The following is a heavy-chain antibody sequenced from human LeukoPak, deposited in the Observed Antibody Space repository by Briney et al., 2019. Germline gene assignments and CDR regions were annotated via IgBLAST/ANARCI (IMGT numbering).Heavy chain of an antibody. V-gene: IGHV3-21*01. CDR1: GFTFSSYS. D-gene: IGHD3-16*01. Sequence: PGGSLRLSCAASGFTFSSYSMNWVRQAPGKGLEWVSSITSSSSYIFYTDSVKGRFTISRDNAKNSLYLQMNSLRAEDTAVYYCARVRVTDQYYFDSWGQGTLVTVSS. J-gene: IGHJ4*02. CDR3: ARVRVTDQYYFDS. CDR2: ITSSSSYI.